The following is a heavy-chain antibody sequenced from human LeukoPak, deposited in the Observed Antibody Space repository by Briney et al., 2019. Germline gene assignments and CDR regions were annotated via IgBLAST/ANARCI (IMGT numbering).Heavy chain of an antibody. CDR1: GGSISAYY. V-gene: IGHV4-59*01. CDR2: VHYSGST. Sequence: PSETLSLTCTVSGGSISAYYWNWIRQPPGKELEWIAYVHYSGSTNYNPSLKSRVAISADTSKNQFSLELNSVTAADTAVYYCARELSVHDAFDIWGQGTMVTVSS. CDR3: ARELSVHDAFDI. J-gene: IGHJ3*02. D-gene: IGHD2/OR15-2a*01.